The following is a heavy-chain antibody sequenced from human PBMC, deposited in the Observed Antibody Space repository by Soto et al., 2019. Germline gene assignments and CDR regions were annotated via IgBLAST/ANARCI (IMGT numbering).Heavy chain of an antibody. CDR3: SRGGYGSGSYYNSRVGWFDP. D-gene: IGHD3-10*01. Sequence: SETLCLTCAVYGGPFSGYYWSWIRQPPGKGLEWIGEINHNGSNKYNSSLKSRVNISVDTSKNQFSLKLSSVTAADTAVYYCSRGGYGSGSYYNSRVGWFDPWGQGTLVTVSS. J-gene: IGHJ5*02. V-gene: IGHV4-34*01. CDR1: GGPFSGYY. CDR2: INHNGSN.